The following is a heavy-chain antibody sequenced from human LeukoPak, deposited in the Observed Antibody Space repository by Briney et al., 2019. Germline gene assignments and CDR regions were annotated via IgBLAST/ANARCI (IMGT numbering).Heavy chain of an antibody. Sequence: GASVKVSCKASGYTFTDYYIHWVRQAPGQGLQWMARINTNSGGTNYAQKFQGRVTMTRDTSINTAYMELSSLRSDDTAVYYCTRGGTSSFDPFDIWGQGTMVTVSS. CDR1: GYTFTDYY. CDR3: TRGGTSSFDPFDI. J-gene: IGHJ3*02. CDR2: INTNSGGT. D-gene: IGHD6-6*01. V-gene: IGHV1-2*02.